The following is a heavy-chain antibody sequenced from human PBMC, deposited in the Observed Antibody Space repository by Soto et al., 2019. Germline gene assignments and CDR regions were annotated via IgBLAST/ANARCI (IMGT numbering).Heavy chain of an antibody. CDR1: GFTFSSYA. Sequence: PGGSLRLSCAASGFTFSSYAMHWVRQAPGKGLEWVAVISYDGSNKYYADSVKGRFTISRDNSKNTLYLQMNSLRAEDTAVYYCARDLGGDFWSGFVSYYYGMDVWGQGTTVTVSS. CDR3: ARDLGGDFWSGFVSYYYGMDV. D-gene: IGHD3-3*01. V-gene: IGHV3-30-3*01. CDR2: ISYDGSNK. J-gene: IGHJ6*02.